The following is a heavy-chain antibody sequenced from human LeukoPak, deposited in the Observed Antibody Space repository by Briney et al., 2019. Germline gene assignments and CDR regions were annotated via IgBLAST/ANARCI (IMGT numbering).Heavy chain of an antibody. Sequence: GGSLRLSCVTSGFTFRNHGMSWFRQAPGKGLEWVSTISGSGYNTYYADSVMGRFTISRDSSKNTLFLQMNDLRAEDTAVYYCAKGAEEGVVITAVYYYYMDVWGKGTTVSISS. J-gene: IGHJ6*03. CDR3: AKGAEEGVVITAVYYYYMDV. D-gene: IGHD3-3*01. CDR2: ISGSGYNT. V-gene: IGHV3-23*01. CDR1: GFTFRNHG.